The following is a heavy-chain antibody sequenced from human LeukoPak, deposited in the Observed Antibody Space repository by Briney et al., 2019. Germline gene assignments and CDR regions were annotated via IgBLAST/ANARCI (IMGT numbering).Heavy chain of an antibody. CDR1: GGTFSSYA. D-gene: IGHD3-22*01. Sequence: SVKVSCKXSGGTFSSYAISWVRQAPGQGLEWMGRIIPIFGTANYAQKFQGRVTITTDESTSTAYMELSSLRSEDTAVYYCAITYYYDSSGYYYSSWGQGTLVTVSS. CDR3: AITYYYDSSGYYYSS. V-gene: IGHV1-69*05. J-gene: IGHJ4*02. CDR2: IIPIFGTA.